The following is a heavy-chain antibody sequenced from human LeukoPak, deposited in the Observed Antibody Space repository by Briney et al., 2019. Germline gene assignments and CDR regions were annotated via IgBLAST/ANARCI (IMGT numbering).Heavy chain of an antibody. Sequence: ASVKVSCKASGYTFISYGISWVRQAPGQGLEWMGWISAYNGNTNYAQKLQGRVTMTTDTSTSTAYMELRSLRSDDTAVYYCARGGVRPGYSGYEDPDYYYYGMDVWGQGTTVTVSS. J-gene: IGHJ6*02. CDR1: GYTFISYG. D-gene: IGHD5-12*01. CDR2: ISAYNGNT. V-gene: IGHV1-18*01. CDR3: ARGGVRPGYSGYEDPDYYYYGMDV.